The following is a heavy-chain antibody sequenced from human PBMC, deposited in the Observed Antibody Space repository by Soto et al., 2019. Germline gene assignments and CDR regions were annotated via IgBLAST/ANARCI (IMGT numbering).Heavy chain of an antibody. CDR2: ASFSGSA. CDR1: GGSFSSGAFY. J-gene: IGHJ6*03. CDR3: ARPLYTLPSSYDYYYMDV. D-gene: IGHD6-6*01. V-gene: IGHV4-39*01. Sequence: QLQLQESGPGLVKPSETLSLICTVSGGSFSSGAFYWGWIRQPPGKGLEWIGSASFSGSASYNPSLKSGATVSVDTSRNPLSLRLSSVTAADTAVYYCARPLYTLPSSYDYYYMDVWGRGTTVTVSS.